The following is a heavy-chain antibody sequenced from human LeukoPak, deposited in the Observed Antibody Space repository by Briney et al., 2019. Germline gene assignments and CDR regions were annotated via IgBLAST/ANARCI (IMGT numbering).Heavy chain of an antibody. D-gene: IGHD5-12*01. V-gene: IGHV1-2*02. Sequence: AASVKVSCKASGYTFTSYYMHWVRQAPGQGLEWMGWINPNSGGTNYAQKFQGRVTMTRDTSISTAYMELSRLRSDDTAVYYCARARGYSGYDRYYFDYWGQGTLVTVSS. CDR1: GYTFTSYY. CDR3: ARARGYSGYDRYYFDY. CDR2: INPNSGGT. J-gene: IGHJ4*02.